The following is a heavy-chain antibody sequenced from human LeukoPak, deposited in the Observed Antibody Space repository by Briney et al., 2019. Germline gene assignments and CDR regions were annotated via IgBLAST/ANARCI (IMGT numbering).Heavy chain of an antibody. CDR1: GFTFSSYS. CDR3: AREEELWFPTGY. D-gene: IGHD5-18*01. Sequence: GGSLRLSCAASGFTFSSYSMNWVRQAPGKGLEWVSSISSSSSYIYYADSVKGRFTISRDSAKNSLYLQMNSLRAEDTAVYYCAREEELWFPTGYWGQGTLVTVSS. V-gene: IGHV3-21*01. CDR2: ISSSSSYI. J-gene: IGHJ4*02.